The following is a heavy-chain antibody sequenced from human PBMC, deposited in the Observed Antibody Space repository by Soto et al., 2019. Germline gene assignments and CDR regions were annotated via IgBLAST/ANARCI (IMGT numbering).Heavy chain of an antibody. J-gene: IGHJ2*01. CDR3: ARGRGDGYNQHRYFDL. V-gene: IGHV4-34*01. CDR1: GGSFSGYY. CDR2: NNQSGST. Sequence: QVHLQQWGAGLLKPSETLSLTCAVYGGSFSGYYWSWIRQPPGKGLEWIGENNQSGSTNYNPSLKSRVSIAGGTSNNQVYLKLSSVTAAVTAVYYGARGRGDGYNQHRYFDLWGRGTLVTVSA. D-gene: IGHD5-12*01.